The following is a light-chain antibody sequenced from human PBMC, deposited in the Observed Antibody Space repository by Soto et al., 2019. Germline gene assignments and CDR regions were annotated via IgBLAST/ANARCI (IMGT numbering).Light chain of an antibody. CDR2: GVT. CDR1: TNDVGGYNY. CDR3: SSYTSSYTWI. Sequence: QSVLTQPASVSGSPGQSITISCSGTTNDVGGYNYVSWYQQHPGKAPKLLIYGVTDRPSGVSSRFSGSKSGNAASLTISGLQAVDEGDYYCSSYTSSYTWIFGGGTKLTVL. V-gene: IGLV2-14*03. J-gene: IGLJ3*02.